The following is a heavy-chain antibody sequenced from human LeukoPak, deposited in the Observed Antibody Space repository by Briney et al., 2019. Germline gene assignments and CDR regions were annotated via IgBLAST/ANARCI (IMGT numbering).Heavy chain of an antibody. CDR3: AKEGRFGGVVAPQGWFDP. Sequence: SDTLSLTCTVSGNSISTSKSYWSWIRQPPGKGLEWIGYIYYSGSTNYNPSLKSRVTISVDTSKNQFSLKLSSVTAADTAVYYCAKEGRFGGVVAPQGWFDPWGQGTLVTVSS. CDR2: IYYSGST. V-gene: IGHV4-61*01. J-gene: IGHJ5*02. CDR1: GNSISTSKSY. D-gene: IGHD3-16*02.